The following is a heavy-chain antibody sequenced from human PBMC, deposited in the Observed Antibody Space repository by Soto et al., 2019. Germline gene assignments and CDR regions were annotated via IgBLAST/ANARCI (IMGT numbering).Heavy chain of an antibody. Sequence: PGGSLRLSCAASGFTFSSYSMNWVRQAPGKGLEWVSSISSSRSYIYNADSVKGRFTISRDNPKNSLYLQMDSLRADDTDVYYCARGVGWEVSPRYYGLDVWGQGTTVTVSS. J-gene: IGHJ6*02. CDR3: ARGVGWEVSPRYYGLDV. D-gene: IGHD1-26*01. CDR1: GFTFSSYS. CDR2: ISSSRSYI. V-gene: IGHV3-21*01.